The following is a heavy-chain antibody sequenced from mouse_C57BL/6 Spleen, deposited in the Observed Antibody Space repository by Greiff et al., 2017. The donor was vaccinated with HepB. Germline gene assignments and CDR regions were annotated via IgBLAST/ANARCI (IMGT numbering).Heavy chain of an antibody. Sequence: EVNVVESGGGLVQPKGSLKLSCAASGFTFNTYAMHWVRQAPGKGLEWVARIRSKSSNYATYYADSVKDRFTISRDDSQSMLYLPMNNMKKEDTAMYYCVRDLYDNEGYYYAMDYWGQGTSVTVSS. CDR3: VRDLYDNEGYYYAMDY. J-gene: IGHJ4*01. CDR1: GFTFNTYA. CDR2: IRSKSSNYAT. V-gene: IGHV10-3*01. D-gene: IGHD2-4*01.